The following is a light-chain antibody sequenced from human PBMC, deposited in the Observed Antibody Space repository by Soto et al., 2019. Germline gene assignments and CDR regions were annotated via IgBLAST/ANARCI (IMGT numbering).Light chain of an antibody. V-gene: IGKV1-6*01. Sequence: TQSPSSLSVSVRDRVTITCRASQDIRNDLHWYQQKPGEAPNLLIYAATTFQSGVPSRFSGSGSGTHFTLNISSLQPEDLATYFCLQDNSYPWTVGQGTKVDIK. CDR2: AAT. CDR3: LQDNSYPWT. J-gene: IGKJ1*01. CDR1: QDIRND.